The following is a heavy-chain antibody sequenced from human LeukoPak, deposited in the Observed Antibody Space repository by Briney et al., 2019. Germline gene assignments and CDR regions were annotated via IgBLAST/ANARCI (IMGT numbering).Heavy chain of an antibody. Sequence: PGGSLRLSCEASGFSFGDYYMTWIRQAPGKGLEWISNINSNSYTIYYADSVKGRFTISRDNAKRSLYLQMDRLRAEDTAVYYCARDRRSPHSAYYWGHLDIWGQGTLVAVSS. J-gene: IGHJ4*02. V-gene: IGHV3-11*01. CDR2: INSNSYTI. CDR1: GFSFGDYY. CDR3: ARDRRSPHSAYYWGHLDI. D-gene: IGHD5-12*01.